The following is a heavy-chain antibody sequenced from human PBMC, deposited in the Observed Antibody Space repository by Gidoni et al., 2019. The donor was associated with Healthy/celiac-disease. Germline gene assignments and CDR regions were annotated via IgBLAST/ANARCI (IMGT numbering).Heavy chain of an antibody. D-gene: IGHD5-18*01. V-gene: IGHV3-11*05. Sequence: QVQLVESGGGLVKPGGSLRLSCAASGFTFSAYYMSWTRQAPGKGLEWVSYISSSSSYTNYADSVKGRFTISRDNAKNSLYLQMNSLRAEDTAVYYCARGRGYSYYYYYYYGMDVWGQGTTVTVSS. J-gene: IGHJ6*02. CDR3: ARGRGYSYYYYYYYGMDV. CDR2: ISSSSSYT. CDR1: GFTFSAYY.